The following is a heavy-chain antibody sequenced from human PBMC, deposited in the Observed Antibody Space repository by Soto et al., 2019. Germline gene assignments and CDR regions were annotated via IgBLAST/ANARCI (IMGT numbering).Heavy chain of an antibody. J-gene: IGHJ4*02. CDR3: ARDRGRITMVRGVMKTDY. CDR2: ISAYNGNT. Sequence: QVQLVQSGADVKKPGASVKVSCKASGYTFTSYGISWVRQAPGQGLEWMGWISAYNGNTNYAQKLQGRVTMTTDTSTSTAYMELRSLRSDDTAVYYCARDRGRITMVRGVMKTDYWGQGTLVTVSS. V-gene: IGHV1-18*01. D-gene: IGHD3-10*01. CDR1: GYTFTSYG.